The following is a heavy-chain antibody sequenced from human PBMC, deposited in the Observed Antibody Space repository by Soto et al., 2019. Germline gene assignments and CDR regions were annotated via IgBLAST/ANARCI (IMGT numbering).Heavy chain of an antibody. D-gene: IGHD6-13*01. Sequence: QVQLQESGPGLVKPSETLSLTCTVSGGSISIYYWSWIRQPPGKGLEWIGYIYYSGSTNYNPSLKSRVTISVDTSKNQFSLKLSSVTAADTAVYYCARGGSSSWYSDGMDVWGQGTTVTVSS. CDR2: IYYSGST. J-gene: IGHJ6*02. CDR1: GGSISIYY. CDR3: ARGGSSSWYSDGMDV. V-gene: IGHV4-59*01.